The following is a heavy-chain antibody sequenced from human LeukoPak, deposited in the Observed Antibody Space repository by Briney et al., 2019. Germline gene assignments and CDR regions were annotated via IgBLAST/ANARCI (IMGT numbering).Heavy chain of an antibody. Sequence: GGSLRLSCAASGFTFSSNWMHWVRQAPGKGLEWVASIKHNGGEKYYVDSVKGRFTISRDNAKNSLYLEMSSLRVEDTAVYYCARDRGWRTSGYYLYQFDYWGQGTLVTFAS. D-gene: IGHD3-22*01. CDR3: ARDRGWRTSGYYLYQFDY. V-gene: IGHV3-7*01. CDR2: IKHNGGEK. J-gene: IGHJ4*02. CDR1: GFTFSSNW.